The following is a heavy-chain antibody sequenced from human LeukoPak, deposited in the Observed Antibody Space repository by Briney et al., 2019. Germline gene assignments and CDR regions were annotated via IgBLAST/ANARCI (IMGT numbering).Heavy chain of an antibody. D-gene: IGHD2-2*03. Sequence: LTGGSLRLSCAASGFTFSSYWMTWVRQAPGKGLDWVANIQQDGSEKYYVDSVKGRFTISRDNAKNSLYLQMNSLRAEDTAVYYCARASVDIVVVPAANSRFIYYYYMDVWGKGTTVTISS. CDR1: GFTFSSYW. V-gene: IGHV3-7*01. CDR3: ARASVDIVVVPAANSRFIYYYYMDV. CDR2: IQQDGSEK. J-gene: IGHJ6*03.